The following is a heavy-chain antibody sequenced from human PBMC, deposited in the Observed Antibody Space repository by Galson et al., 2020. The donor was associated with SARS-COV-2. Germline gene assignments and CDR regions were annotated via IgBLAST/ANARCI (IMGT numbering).Heavy chain of an antibody. Sequence: SETLSLTCTVSGGSISSSSYYWGWIRQPPGKGLEWIGNIYYRGSTYYNPSVQSRVTIFADMSKNQIALKLSSVIAADTAVYYCASRGRWELPADYWGQGTLVTVSS. J-gene: IGHJ4*02. V-gene: IGHV4-39*01. CDR2: IYYRGST. D-gene: IGHD1-26*01. CDR1: GGSISSSSYY. CDR3: ASRGRWELPADY.